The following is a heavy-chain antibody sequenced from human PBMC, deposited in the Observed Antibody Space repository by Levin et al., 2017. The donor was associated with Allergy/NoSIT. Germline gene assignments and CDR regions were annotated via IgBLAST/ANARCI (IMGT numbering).Heavy chain of an antibody. CDR3: AGSYGSGSYALPFDY. Sequence: ASVKVSCKASGYTFTSYGISWVRQAPGQGLEWMGWISAYNGNTNYAQKLQGRVTMTTDPSTSTAYMELRSLRSDDTAVYYCAGSYGSGSYALPFDYWGQGTLVTVSS. CDR2: ISAYNGNT. J-gene: IGHJ4*02. D-gene: IGHD3-10*01. CDR1: GYTFTSYG. V-gene: IGHV1-18*01.